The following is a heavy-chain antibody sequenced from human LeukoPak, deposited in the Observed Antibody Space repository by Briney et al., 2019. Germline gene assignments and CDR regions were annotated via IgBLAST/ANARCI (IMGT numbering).Heavy chain of an antibody. J-gene: IGHJ4*02. CDR2: INHSGST. CDR1: GGSFSGYY. D-gene: IGHD6-19*01. V-gene: IGHV4-34*01. CDR3: ARDRLAVAGIDY. Sequence: SETLSLTCAVYGGSFSGYYWSWIRQPPGKGLEWIGEINHSGSTNYNPSLKSRVTISVDTSKNQFSLKLSSVTAADTAVYYCARDRLAVAGIDYWGQGSLVTVSS.